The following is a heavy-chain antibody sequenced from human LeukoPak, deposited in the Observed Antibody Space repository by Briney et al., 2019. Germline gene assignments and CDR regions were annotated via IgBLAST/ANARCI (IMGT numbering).Heavy chain of an antibody. Sequence: SETLSLTCAVSGGSISSSNWWSWVRQPPGKGLEWIGEIYHSGSTNYNPSLKSRVTISVDKPKNQFSQKLSSVTAADTAVYYCARAYSSSSWLGYWGQGTLVTVSS. D-gene: IGHD1-26*01. CDR3: ARAYSSSSWLGY. J-gene: IGHJ4*02. CDR1: GGSISSSNW. CDR2: IYHSGST. V-gene: IGHV4-4*02.